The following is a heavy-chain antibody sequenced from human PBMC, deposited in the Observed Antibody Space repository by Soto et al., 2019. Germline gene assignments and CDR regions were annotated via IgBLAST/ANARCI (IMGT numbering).Heavy chain of an antibody. Sequence: SETLSLTCAVYGGSFSGYYWSWIRQPPGKGLEWIGEINHSGSTNYNPSLKSRVTISVDTSKNQFSLKLSSVTAADTAVYYCARGRGGYSYGRTPGVFDYWGQGTLVTVSS. CDR3: ARGRGGYSYGRTPGVFDY. CDR2: INHSGST. D-gene: IGHD5-18*01. V-gene: IGHV4-34*01. CDR1: GGSFSGYY. J-gene: IGHJ4*02.